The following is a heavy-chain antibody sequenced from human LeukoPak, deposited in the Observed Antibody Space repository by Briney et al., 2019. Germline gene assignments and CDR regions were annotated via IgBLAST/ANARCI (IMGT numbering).Heavy chain of an antibody. D-gene: IGHD2-15*01. CDR3: ARGHTPTEWYFDY. Sequence: GGSLRLSCAASAFTFSTYSMHWVRQAPGKGLEWVAVISYDGSNKYYADSVTGRFTISRDNSKNTLYLQMNSLRAEDTAVYYCARGHTPTEWYFDYWGQGTLVTVSS. V-gene: IGHV3-30*04. CDR2: ISYDGSNK. CDR1: AFTFSTYS. J-gene: IGHJ4*02.